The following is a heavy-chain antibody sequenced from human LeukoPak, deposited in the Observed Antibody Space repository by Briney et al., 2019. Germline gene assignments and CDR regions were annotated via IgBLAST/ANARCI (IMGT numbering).Heavy chain of an antibody. V-gene: IGHV3-23*01. J-gene: IGHJ2*01. CDR2: ISGSGGST. Sequence: GGTLRLSCAASGFTFSSYGMSWVRQAPGKGLDWVSGISGSGGSTYYADSVKGRFTISRDNSKNTLYLQMNSLRAEDTAVYYCAKYLVRGHWYFDLWGRGTLVTVSS. CDR3: AKYLVRGHWYFDL. D-gene: IGHD3-10*01. CDR1: GFTFSSYG.